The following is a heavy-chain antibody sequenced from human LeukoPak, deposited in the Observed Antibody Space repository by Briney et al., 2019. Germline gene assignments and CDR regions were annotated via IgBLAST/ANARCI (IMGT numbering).Heavy chain of an antibody. CDR3: ARHSRYSSSWYPRDY. CDR1: GYSFTSYW. CDR2: IYPGDSDT. Sequence: GESLKISCKGSGYSFTSYWIGWARQMPGKGLEWMGIIYPGDSDTRYSPSFQGQVTISADKSISTAYLQWSSLKASDTAMYYCARHSRYSSSWYPRDYWGQGTLVTVSS. V-gene: IGHV5-51*01. D-gene: IGHD6-13*01. J-gene: IGHJ4*02.